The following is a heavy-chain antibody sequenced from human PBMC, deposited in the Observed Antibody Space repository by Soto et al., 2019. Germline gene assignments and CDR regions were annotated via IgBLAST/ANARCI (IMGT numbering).Heavy chain of an antibody. CDR2: IYYSGST. Sequence: SETLSLTCSVSGGSISSGYYYWSWIRHPPGKGLEWIGSIYYSGSTYYNPSLKSRVAMSVDTSKNQFSLKLRSVSAADTAVYYCARQRTSVVTQAYFDDWGQGSLVTVSS. J-gene: IGHJ4*02. CDR1: GGSISSGYYY. D-gene: IGHD2-21*02. CDR3: ARQRTSVVTQAYFDD. V-gene: IGHV4-39*01.